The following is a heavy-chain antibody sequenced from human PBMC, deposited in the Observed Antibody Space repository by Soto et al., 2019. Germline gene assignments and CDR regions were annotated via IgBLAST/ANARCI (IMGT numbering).Heavy chain of an antibody. CDR1: GYPVTAYY. CDR3: ARGGGVGVAGSAAFDM. J-gene: IGHJ3*02. Sequence: QLHLVQSGAVVKKPGASVTVSCSASGYPVTAYYMHWVRQAPGRGLEWMGGINPATGAAKYTQAFPGRVTMTRDPSTSTVFMELSGLTSADTAVFYCARGGGVGVAGSAAFDMWGQGTLVTVSS. CDR2: INPATGAA. D-gene: IGHD3-3*01. V-gene: IGHV1-2*02.